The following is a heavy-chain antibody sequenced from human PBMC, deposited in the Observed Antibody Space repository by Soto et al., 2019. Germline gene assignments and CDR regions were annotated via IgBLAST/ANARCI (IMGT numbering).Heavy chain of an antibody. CDR3: ARASAYYDFWSGYYCDY. D-gene: IGHD3-3*01. V-gene: IGHV3-30-3*01. CDR1: GFTISSYA. Sequence: PGVSMIVSCAAAGFTISSYAMHWVRKTPGKGLEWVAVISYDGSNKYYADSVKGRFTISRDNSKNTLYLQMNSLRAEDTAVYYCARASAYYDFWSGYYCDYWGQGTLVTVSS. CDR2: ISYDGSNK. J-gene: IGHJ4*02.